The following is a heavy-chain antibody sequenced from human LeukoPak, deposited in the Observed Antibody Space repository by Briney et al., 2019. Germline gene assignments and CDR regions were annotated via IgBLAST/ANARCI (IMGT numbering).Heavy chain of an antibody. CDR1: GDSVSSNSAA. CDR3: ARAPHYDILTGYNPYFDY. CDR2: TYYRSKWYN. J-gene: IGHJ4*02. D-gene: IGHD3-9*01. Sequence: SQTLSLTCAISGDSVSSNSAAWNWIRQSPSRGLEWLGRTYYRSKWYNDYAVSVKSRITINPNTSKNQFSLQLNSVTPEDTAVYYCARAPHYDILTGYNPYFDYWGQGTLVTVSS. V-gene: IGHV6-1*01.